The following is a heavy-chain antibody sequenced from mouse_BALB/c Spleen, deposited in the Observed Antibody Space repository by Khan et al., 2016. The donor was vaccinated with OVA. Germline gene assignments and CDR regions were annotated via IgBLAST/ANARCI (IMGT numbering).Heavy chain of an antibody. CDR3: AKIYYGNSYAMDY. V-gene: IGHV1-77*01. Sequence: QVQLQQSGPELVKPGASVKMSCKASGYTFTDYVIRWVKQRTGQGLEWIGEIYPGSGSIYYTEKFKGQATLTADTSSHTAYMQLSSLTSEDSAVFFCAKIYYGNSYAMDYWGQGTSVTVSS. D-gene: IGHD2-1*01. J-gene: IGHJ4*01. CDR1: GYTFTDYV. CDR2: IYPGSGSI.